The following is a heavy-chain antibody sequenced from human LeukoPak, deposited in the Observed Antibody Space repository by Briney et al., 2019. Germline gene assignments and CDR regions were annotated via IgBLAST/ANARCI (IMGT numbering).Heavy chain of an antibody. CDR1: GYTFTTYG. Sequence: GASVKVSCKTSGYTFTTYGISWVRQAPGQGLEWMGWMNPNSGNTGYAQKFQGRVTITRNTSISTAYMELSSLRSEDTAVYYCARGGQLDVWGKGTTVTVSS. J-gene: IGHJ6*04. D-gene: IGHD2-2*01. V-gene: IGHV1-8*03. CDR2: MNPNSGNT. CDR3: ARGGQLDV.